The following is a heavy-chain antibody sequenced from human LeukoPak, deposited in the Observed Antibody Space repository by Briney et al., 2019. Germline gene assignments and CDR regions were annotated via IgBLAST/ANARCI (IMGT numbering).Heavy chain of an antibody. V-gene: IGHV3-23*01. Sequence: GGSLRLSCAASGFTFSSYAMSWVRQAPGKGLEWVSAISGSGGSTYYADSVKGRFTISRDNSKNTLYLQMNSLRAEDTAVYYCGKGDSGWYRGLFDYWGQGTLVTVSS. CDR1: GFTFSSYA. J-gene: IGHJ4*02. CDR2: ISGSGGST. CDR3: GKGDSGWYRGLFDY. D-gene: IGHD6-19*01.